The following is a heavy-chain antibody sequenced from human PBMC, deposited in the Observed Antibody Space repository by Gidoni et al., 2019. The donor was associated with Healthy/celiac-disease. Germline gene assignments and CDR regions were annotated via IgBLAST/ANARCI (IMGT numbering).Heavy chain of an antibody. CDR3: ARGVGLGNYYDSSGYSYYYYGMDV. CDR1: GGTFSSYA. CDR2: IIPIFGTA. D-gene: IGHD3-22*01. V-gene: IGHV1-69*01. Sequence: QVQLVQSGAEVKKPGSSVKVSCKASGGTFSSYAISWVRQAPGQGLEWMGGIIPIFGTANYAQKFQGRVTITADESTSTAYMELSSLRSEDTAVYYCARGVGLGNYYDSSGYSYYYYGMDVWGQGTTVTVSS. J-gene: IGHJ6*02.